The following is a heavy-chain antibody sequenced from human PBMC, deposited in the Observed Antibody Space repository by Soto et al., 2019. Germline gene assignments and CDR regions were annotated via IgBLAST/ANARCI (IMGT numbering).Heavy chain of an antibody. CDR3: ARGRDKFDS. V-gene: IGHV4-59*08. CDR1: GSPISSYY. J-gene: IGHJ5*01. CDR2: IYYTGTT. Sequence: PSETLSLTCTVSGSPISSYYWSWFRQSPGQGLEWVGYIYYTGTTTYSPSLKSRVTISVDTSKNQFSLKLSSVTAADTAVYYCARGRDKFDSWGQGTLVTVSS.